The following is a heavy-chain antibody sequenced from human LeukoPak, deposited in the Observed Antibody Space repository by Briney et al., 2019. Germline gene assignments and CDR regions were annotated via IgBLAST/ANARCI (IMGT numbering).Heavy chain of an antibody. CDR2: VSGSGAAA. Sequence: GGSLRLSCAAFGFTFSDYYMSWVRQAPGKGLEWVSGVSGSGAAAYYADSVKGRFTISRDNSKNTPYLQMSSLRADDMAIYYCAKDHHETYYGYLQQWGQGTLVTVSS. V-gene: IGHV3-23*01. CDR3: AKDHHETYYGYLQQ. J-gene: IGHJ1*01. CDR1: GFTFSDYY. D-gene: IGHD1-26*01.